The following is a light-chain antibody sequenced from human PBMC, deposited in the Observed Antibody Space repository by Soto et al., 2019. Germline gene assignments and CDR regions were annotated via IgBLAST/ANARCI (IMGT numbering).Light chain of an antibody. V-gene: IGKV3-20*01. J-gene: IGKJ2*01. CDR2: SAS. CDR3: QQYGSSYI. Sequence: ETVLTQSPGTLSLSPGERATLSCRASQTVSSNYLAWYQQKPGQAPRLLIYSASSRATGIPDRFSGSGSGTAFTLTISRLEPEDFAVYYCQQYGSSYIFGQGTKLEVK. CDR1: QTVSSNY.